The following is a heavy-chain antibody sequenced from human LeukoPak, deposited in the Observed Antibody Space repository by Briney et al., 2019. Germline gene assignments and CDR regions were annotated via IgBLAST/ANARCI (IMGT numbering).Heavy chain of an antibody. Sequence: PSETLSLTCTVSGGSISSGGYYWSWIRQPPGKGLEWIGYIYHSGSTYYNPSLKSRVTIPVDRSKNQFSLKLSSVTAADTAVYYCARIVVVPAAPPNNWFDPWGQGTLVTVSS. J-gene: IGHJ5*02. CDR1: GGSISSGGYY. CDR3: ARIVVVPAAPPNNWFDP. D-gene: IGHD2-2*01. CDR2: IYHSGST. V-gene: IGHV4-30-2*01.